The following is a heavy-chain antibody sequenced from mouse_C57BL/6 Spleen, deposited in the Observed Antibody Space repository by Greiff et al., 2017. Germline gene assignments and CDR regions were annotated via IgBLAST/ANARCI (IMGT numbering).Heavy chain of an antibody. CDR2: IRNKANGYTT. V-gene: IGHV7-3*01. CDR1: GFTFTDYY. D-gene: IGHD4-1*01. CDR3: ARYERGRYFDG. J-gene: IGHJ1*03. Sequence: EVQRVESGGGLVQPGGSLSLSCAASGFTFTDYYMSWVRQPPGKALEWLGFIRNKANGYTTEYSASVKGRFTIARDNSQSILYLQMNALRAEDSATYYCARYERGRYFDGWGTGTTVTVSS.